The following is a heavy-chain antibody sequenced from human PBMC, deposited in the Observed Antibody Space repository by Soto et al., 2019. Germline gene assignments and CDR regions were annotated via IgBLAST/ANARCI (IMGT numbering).Heavy chain of an antibody. D-gene: IGHD6-13*01. CDR3: ARGVSSSWYFLYYYYGMDV. CDR2: INPNSGGT. J-gene: IGHJ6*02. Sequence: AASVKVSCKASGYTFTGYYMHWVRQAPGQGLEWMGWINPNSGGTNYAQKFQGWVTMTRDTSISTAYMELSRLRSDDTAVYYCARGVSSSWYFLYYYYGMDVWGQGTTVTVSS. CDR1: GYTFTGYY. V-gene: IGHV1-2*04.